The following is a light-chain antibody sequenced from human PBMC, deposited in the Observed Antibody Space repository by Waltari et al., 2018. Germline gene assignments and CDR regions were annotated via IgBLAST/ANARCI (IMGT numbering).Light chain of an antibody. V-gene: IGLV1-44*01. CDR3: AAWDDSLNGPWV. Sequence: QSVLTQPPSASGTPGQRVTISCSGSSSNIGSNTVNWYQQLPGTAPKLLIYSNNQRPSGVTDRFSGSKSGTSASLAISGLQSEDEADYYWAAWDDSLNGPWVFGGGTKLTVL. CDR2: SNN. J-gene: IGLJ3*02. CDR1: SSNIGSNT.